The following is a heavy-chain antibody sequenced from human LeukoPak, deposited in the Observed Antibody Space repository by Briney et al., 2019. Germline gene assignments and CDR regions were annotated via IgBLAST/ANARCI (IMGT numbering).Heavy chain of an antibody. CDR3: ARGRGYSYGYGPYYFDY. CDR2: INPNSGGT. Sequence: ASLKVPCTASGYTFTGDYMHWVRQAPEQGLGRMGWINPNSGGTNYAQKFQGRVTMTRDTSISTAYMELSRLRSDDTAVYYCARGRGYSYGYGPYYFDYWGQGTLVTVSS. J-gene: IGHJ4*02. V-gene: IGHV1-2*02. D-gene: IGHD5-18*01. CDR1: GYTFTGDY.